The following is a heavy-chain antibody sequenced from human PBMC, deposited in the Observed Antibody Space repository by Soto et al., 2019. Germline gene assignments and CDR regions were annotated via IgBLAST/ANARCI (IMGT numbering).Heavy chain of an antibody. Sequence: GGSLILSCAASGFTFSSYSMNWVRQAPGKGLEWVSYISGSSSTIYYADSMKGRFTISRDNAKNSLYLQMNSLRAEDTAVYYCAKDRVEMATIGEDYWGQGTLVTXSS. CDR1: GFTFSSYS. J-gene: IGHJ4*02. D-gene: IGHD5-12*01. CDR3: AKDRVEMATIGEDY. CDR2: ISGSSSTI. V-gene: IGHV3-48*01.